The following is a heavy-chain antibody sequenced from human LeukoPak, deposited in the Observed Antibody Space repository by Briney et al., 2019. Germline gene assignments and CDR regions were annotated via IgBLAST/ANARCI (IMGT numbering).Heavy chain of an antibody. J-gene: IGHJ5*02. D-gene: IGHD1-1*01. CDR2: IYHSGST. CDR3: AGDRLQLQS. V-gene: IGHV4-38-2*02. Sequence: SETLSLTCTVSGYSISSGYYWGWIRQPPGKGLEWIGSIYHSGSTYYNPSLKSRVTISVDTSKNQFSLKLSSVTAADTAVYYCAGDRLQLQSWGQGTLVTVSS. CDR1: GYSISSGYY.